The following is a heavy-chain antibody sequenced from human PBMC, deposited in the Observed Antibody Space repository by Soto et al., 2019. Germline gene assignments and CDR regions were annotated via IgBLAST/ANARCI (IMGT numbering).Heavy chain of an antibody. CDR2: IYFSGST. Sequence: SETLSLTCTVSGGSITTYYWSWTRQPPGKGLEWIGYIYFSGSTYYNPSLKSRVTISVDTSKNQFSLKLSSVTAADTAVYYCARQIVVVPAAGGYYYYYMDVWGKGTTVTVSS. CDR1: GGSITTYY. D-gene: IGHD2-2*01. J-gene: IGHJ6*03. CDR3: ARQIVVVPAAGGYYYYYMDV. V-gene: IGHV4-59*08.